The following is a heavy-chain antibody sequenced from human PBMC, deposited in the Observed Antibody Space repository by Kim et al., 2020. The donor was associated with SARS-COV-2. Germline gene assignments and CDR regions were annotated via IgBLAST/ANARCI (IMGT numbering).Heavy chain of an antibody. CDR3: ARERHYGSGPFDP. D-gene: IGHD3-10*01. Sequence: YNPSLKSRVTISVDTSKNQFSLKLSSVTAADTAVYYCARERHYGSGPFDPWGQGTLVTVSS. V-gene: IGHV4-34*01. J-gene: IGHJ5*02.